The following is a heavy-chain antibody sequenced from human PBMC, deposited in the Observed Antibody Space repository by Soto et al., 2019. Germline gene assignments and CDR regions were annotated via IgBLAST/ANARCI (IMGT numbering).Heavy chain of an antibody. CDR3: ATEACSSTSCYAGGAFDI. D-gene: IGHD2-2*01. V-gene: IGHV1-24*01. Sequence: ASVKVSCKVSGYTLTELSMHWVRQAPGKGLEWMGGFDPEDGETIYAQKFRGRVTMTEDTSTDTAYMELSSLRSEDTAVYYCATEACSSTSCYAGGAFDIWGQGTMVTVSS. J-gene: IGHJ3*02. CDR2: FDPEDGET. CDR1: GYTLTELS.